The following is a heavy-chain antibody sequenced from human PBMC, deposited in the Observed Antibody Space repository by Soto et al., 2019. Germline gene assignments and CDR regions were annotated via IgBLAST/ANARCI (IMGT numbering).Heavy chain of an antibody. J-gene: IGHJ1*01. D-gene: IGHD3-22*01. Sequence: GGSLRLSCAASGFTFSSYGMHWVRQAPGKGLEWVAVISCDGSNEYYVDSVKGRFTISRDNSKNTLYLQMNSLRVEGTAVYYCARGSGYDSSGYYSILGYWGQGTLVTVSS. CDR2: ISCDGSNE. CDR3: ARGSGYDSSGYYSILGY. V-gene: IGHV3-30*03. CDR1: GFTFSSYG.